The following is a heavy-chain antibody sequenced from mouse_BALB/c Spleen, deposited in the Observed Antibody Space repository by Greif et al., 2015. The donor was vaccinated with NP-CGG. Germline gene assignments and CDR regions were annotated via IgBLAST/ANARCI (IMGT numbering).Heavy chain of an antibody. V-gene: IGHV1-84*02. CDR2: IYPGSGNT. J-gene: IGHJ4*01. Sequence: VQLQQSGPELVKPGASVKISCRASGYTFTDYYINWVNQEPGQGLEWIGWIYPGSGNTKYNEKFKGKATLTVDTSSSTAYMQFSSLTSEDTAVCFCARRTGTEAMDYWGQGTSVTVSS. D-gene: IGHD4-1*01. CDR1: GYTFTDYY. CDR3: ARRTGTEAMDY.